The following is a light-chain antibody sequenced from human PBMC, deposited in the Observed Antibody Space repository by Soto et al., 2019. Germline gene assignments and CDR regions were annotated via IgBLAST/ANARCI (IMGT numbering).Light chain of an antibody. J-gene: IGLJ2*01. V-gene: IGLV2-14*01. CDR2: DVS. CDR3: SLYTSTTFVI. CDR1: SSDVGDYNY. Sequence: QSVLTQPASVSGSPGQSITISCTGTSSDVGDYNYVSWYQQHPGKAPKLIIFDVSDRPSGVSIRFSGSKSGNTASLTISGLQAEDEADYYCSLYTSTTFVIFGGGTKLTVL.